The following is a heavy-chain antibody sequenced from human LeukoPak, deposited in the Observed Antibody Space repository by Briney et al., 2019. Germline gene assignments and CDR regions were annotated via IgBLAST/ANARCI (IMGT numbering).Heavy chain of an antibody. CDR3: ARDLQCFDY. J-gene: IGHJ4*02. CDR2: IKQDGSEK. V-gene: IGHV3-7*01. D-gene: IGHD6-19*01. CDR1: GFTFSDYY. Sequence: PGGSLRLSCAASGFTFSDYYMSWIRQAPGKGLEWVANIKQDGSEKYYVGSVRGRFTISRDNAKNSLYLQMNSLRAEDTAVYYCARDLQCFDYWGQGTLVTVSS.